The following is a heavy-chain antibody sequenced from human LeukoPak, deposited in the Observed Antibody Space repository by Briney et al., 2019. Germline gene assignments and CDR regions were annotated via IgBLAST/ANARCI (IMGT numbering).Heavy chain of an antibody. J-gene: IGHJ4*02. CDR1: RFTFSSYE. CDR2: ISSDGSDT. D-gene: IGHD6-19*01. Sequence: GGSLRLSCAASRFTFSSYEMNWVRHAPGKGLVWVSGISSDGSDTAYADSVKGRFTISRDNAKNTLYLQMNSLRVEDTAVYFCARDFYLAGTNYWGQGTLVTVSS. CDR3: ARDFYLAGTNY. V-gene: IGHV3-74*03.